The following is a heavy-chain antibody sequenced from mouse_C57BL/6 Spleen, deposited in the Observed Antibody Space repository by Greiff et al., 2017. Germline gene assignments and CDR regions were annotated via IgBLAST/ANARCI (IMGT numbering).Heavy chain of an antibody. D-gene: IGHD2-1*01. CDR2: ITPSSGYT. CDR3: AREEGNGNYFDY. J-gene: IGHJ2*01. CDR1: GYTFTSYT. V-gene: IGHV1-4*01. Sequence: VQLQQSGAELARPGASVKMSCKASGYTFTSYTMHWVKQRPGQGLEWIGYITPSSGYTKYNQKFKDKATLTADKSSSTAYMQLSSLTSEDSAVYYCAREEGNGNYFDYWGQGTTLTVSS.